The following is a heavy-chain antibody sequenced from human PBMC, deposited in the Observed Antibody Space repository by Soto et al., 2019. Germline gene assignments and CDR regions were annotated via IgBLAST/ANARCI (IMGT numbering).Heavy chain of an antibody. CDR1: GYTFTSYG. CDR3: ARDPGITMFGVVIPRRRMDV. J-gene: IGHJ6*02. D-gene: IGHD3-3*01. V-gene: IGHV1-18*01. Sequence: GASVQVSCKASGYTFTSYGISWVRQAPGQGLEWMGWISAYNGNTNYAQKLQGRVTMTTDTSTSTAYMELRSLRSDDTAVYYCARDPGITMFGVVIPRRRMDVWGQGTTVTGSS. CDR2: ISAYNGNT.